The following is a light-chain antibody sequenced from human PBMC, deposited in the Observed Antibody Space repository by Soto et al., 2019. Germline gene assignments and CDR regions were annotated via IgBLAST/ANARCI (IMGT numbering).Light chain of an antibody. Sequence: DIQMTQSPSTLSASVGDRVTTTCRARQSISSWMAWYQQKPGKAPKLLIYDASSLESGVPSRFSGSGSGTEFTCTISSLQPDDFATYYCQQYNSYSLFTFGPGTKLDIK. CDR2: DAS. J-gene: IGKJ3*01. CDR1: QSISSW. CDR3: QQYNSYSLFT. V-gene: IGKV1-5*01.